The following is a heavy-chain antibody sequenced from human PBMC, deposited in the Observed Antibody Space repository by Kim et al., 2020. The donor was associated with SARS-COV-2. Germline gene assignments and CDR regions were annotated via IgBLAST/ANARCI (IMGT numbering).Heavy chain of an antibody. J-gene: IGHJ4*02. V-gene: IGHV1-3*01. CDR2: INAGNGNT. CDR1: GYTFTSYA. Sequence: ASVKVSCKASGYTFTSYAMHWVRQAPGQRLEWMGWINAGNGNTKYSQKFQGRVTITRDTSASTAYMELSSLRSEDTAVYYCARDTPPRHLGSYFDYWGQGTLVTLSS. CDR3: ARDTPPRHLGSYFDY. D-gene: IGHD3-10*01.